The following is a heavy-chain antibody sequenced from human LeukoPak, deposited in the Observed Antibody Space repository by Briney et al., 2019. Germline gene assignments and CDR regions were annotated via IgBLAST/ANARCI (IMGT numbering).Heavy chain of an antibody. Sequence: PSETLSLTCTVSGGSISSGDYYWSWIRQPPGKGLEWIGYIYYSGSTYYNPSLKSRVTISVDTSKNQFSLKLSSVTAADTAVYYCARGGDTAMGGALYYYYGMDVWGQGTTVTVSS. CDR3: ARGGDTAMGGALYYYYGMDV. J-gene: IGHJ6*02. D-gene: IGHD5-18*01. CDR1: GGSISSGDYY. CDR2: IYYSGST. V-gene: IGHV4-30-4*01.